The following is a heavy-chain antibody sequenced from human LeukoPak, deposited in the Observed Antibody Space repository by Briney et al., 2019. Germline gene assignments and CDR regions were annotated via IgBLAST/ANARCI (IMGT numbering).Heavy chain of an antibody. CDR1: GGSISSYY. J-gene: IGHJ4*02. D-gene: IGHD6-19*01. Sequence: SETLSLTCTASGGSISSYYWSWIRQPAGKGLEWIGRIYTSGSTNYNPSLKSRVTISVDKSKNQFSLKLSFVTAADTAVYYCARGDSSGLDYWGQGTLVTVSS. V-gene: IGHV4-4*07. CDR2: IYTSGST. CDR3: ARGDSSGLDY.